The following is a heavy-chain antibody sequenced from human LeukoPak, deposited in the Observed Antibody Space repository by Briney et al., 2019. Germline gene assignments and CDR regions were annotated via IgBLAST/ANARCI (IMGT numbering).Heavy chain of an antibody. CDR3: ARGEGYCGGDCYYGMDV. CDR1: GFTFSSYA. J-gene: IGHJ6*02. D-gene: IGHD2-21*01. V-gene: IGHV3-30-3*01. CDR2: ISYDGSNK. Sequence: GRSLRLSCAASGFTFSSYAMHWVRQAPGKGREWVAVISYDGSNKYYADSVKGRFTISRDNSKNTLYLQMNSLRAGDTAVYYCARGEGYCGGDCYYGMDVWGQGTTVTVSS.